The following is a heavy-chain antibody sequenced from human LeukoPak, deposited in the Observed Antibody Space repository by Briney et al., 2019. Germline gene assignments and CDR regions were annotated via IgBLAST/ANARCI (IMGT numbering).Heavy chain of an antibody. J-gene: IGHJ3*02. CDR1: GFTFSSYA. Sequence: GGSLRLSCAASGFTFSSYAMSWVRQAPGKGLEWVSASSGSGGSTYYADSVKGRFTISRDNSKNTLYLQMNSLRAEDTAVYYCAKDDGAYCGGDGYSGAFDIWGQGTMVTVSS. CDR2: SSGSGGST. V-gene: IGHV3-23*01. CDR3: AKDDGAYCGGDGYSGAFDI. D-gene: IGHD2-21*02.